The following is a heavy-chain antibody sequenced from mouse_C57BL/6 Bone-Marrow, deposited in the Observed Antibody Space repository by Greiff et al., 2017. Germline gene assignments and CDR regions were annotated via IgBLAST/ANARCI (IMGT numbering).Heavy chain of an antibody. D-gene: IGHD2-3*01. CDR1: GYTFTDYE. CDR2: IDPETGGT. CDR3: TRGAWLLRYFDV. V-gene: IGHV1-15*01. Sequence: QVHVKQSGAELVRPGASVTLSCKASGYTFTDYEMHWVKQTPVHGLEWIGAIDPETGGTAYNQKFKGKAILTADKSSSTAYMELRSLTSEDSAVYYCTRGAWLLRYFDVWGTGTTVTVSS. J-gene: IGHJ1*03.